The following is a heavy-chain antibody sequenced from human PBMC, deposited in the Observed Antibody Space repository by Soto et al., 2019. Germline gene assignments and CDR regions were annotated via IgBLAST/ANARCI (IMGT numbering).Heavy chain of an antibody. CDR1: GYTFTGYY. V-gene: IGHV1-2*04. Sequence: SVQVSFKDSGYTFTGYYMHWVRQAPGQGLEWMGWINPNSGGTNYAQKFQGCVTMTRDTSISTAYMELSRLRSDDTDVYYCARAVVGATTYPFDYWGQGTLVTVYS. CDR2: INPNSGGT. J-gene: IGHJ4*02. CDR3: ARAVVGATTYPFDY. D-gene: IGHD1-26*01.